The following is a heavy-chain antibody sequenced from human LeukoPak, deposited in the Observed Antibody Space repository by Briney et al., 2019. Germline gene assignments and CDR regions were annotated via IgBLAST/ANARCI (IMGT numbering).Heavy chain of an antibody. CDR1: GFTFSSYS. J-gene: IGHJ4*02. Sequence: KPGGSLRLSCAASGFTFSSYSMNWVRQAPGKGLEWVSSISSSSSYIYYADSVMGRFTISRDNAKNSLYLQMNSLRAEDTAVYYCARDQGPDGYSSSWYSYYFDYWGQGTLVTVSS. D-gene: IGHD6-13*01. CDR2: ISSSSSYI. V-gene: IGHV3-21*01. CDR3: ARDQGPDGYSSSWYSYYFDY.